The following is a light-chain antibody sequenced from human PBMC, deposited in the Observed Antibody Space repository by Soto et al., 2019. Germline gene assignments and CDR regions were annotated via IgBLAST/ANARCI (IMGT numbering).Light chain of an antibody. Sequence: EIQMTQSPSTLSASVGDRVTITCRASQSISSWLAWYQQKPGKAPRLLIYDASYLERGVPSRFSGSGSGTDFTLTIRDLQPDDLATYYCQQYNSFWTFGQGTQVEI. CDR3: QQYNSFWT. CDR1: QSISSW. J-gene: IGKJ1*01. CDR2: DAS. V-gene: IGKV1-5*01.